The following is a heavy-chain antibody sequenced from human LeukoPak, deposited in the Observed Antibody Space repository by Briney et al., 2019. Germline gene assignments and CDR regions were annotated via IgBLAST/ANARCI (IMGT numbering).Heavy chain of an antibody. V-gene: IGHV3-23*01. CDR3: AKDGVVADLYYFDY. D-gene: IGHD3-22*01. Sequence: GGSLRLSCAASGFTFNNYAMIWVRQAPGKGLEWASVISGSGGNTYYADSVKGRFTISRDNSKNTLYLQMNSLRAEDTAVYYCAKDGVVADLYYFDYWGQGTLVTVSS. CDR1: GFTFNNYA. J-gene: IGHJ4*02. CDR2: ISGSGGNT.